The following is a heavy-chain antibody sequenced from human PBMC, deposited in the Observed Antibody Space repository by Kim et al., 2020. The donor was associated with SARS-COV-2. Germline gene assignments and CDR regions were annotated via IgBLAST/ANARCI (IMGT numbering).Heavy chain of an antibody. J-gene: IGHJ4*02. D-gene: IGHD3-10*01. CDR2: INHSGST. CDR1: GGSFSGYY. V-gene: IGHV4-34*01. CDR3: ASTYYYGSGSRN. Sequence: SETLSLTCAVYGGSFSGYYWSWIRQPPGKGLEWIGEINHSGSTNYNPSLKSRVTISVDTSKNQFSLKLSSVTAADTAVYYCASTYYYGSGSRNWGQGTL.